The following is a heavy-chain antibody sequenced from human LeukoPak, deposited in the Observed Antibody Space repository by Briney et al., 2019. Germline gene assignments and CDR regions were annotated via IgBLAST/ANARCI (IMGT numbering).Heavy chain of an antibody. J-gene: IGHJ3*02. CDR3: ARGGYRDAFDI. Sequence: PSETLSLTCTVSGGSIRSYYWSWIRQPPGKGLEWIGYIYYSGSTNYNPSLKSRVTISVDTSKNQFSLKLSSVTAADTAVYYCARGGYRDAFDIWGQGTMVTVSS. CDR2: IYYSGST. D-gene: IGHD2-15*01. V-gene: IGHV4-59*01. CDR1: GGSIRSYY.